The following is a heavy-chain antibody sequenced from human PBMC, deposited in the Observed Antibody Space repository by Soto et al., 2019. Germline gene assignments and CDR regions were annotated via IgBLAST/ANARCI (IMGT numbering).Heavy chain of an antibody. V-gene: IGHV3-7*03. CDR3: ARLRGCSTTSCFGYYGMDV. CDR2: IRQDENEK. D-gene: IGHD2-2*01. CDR1: RFTFSTYW. Sequence: EVQLVESGGGLVQPGGSLRLSCAASRFTFSTYWMTWVRQAPGKGLEWVASIRQDENEKYHVDSVKGRFTISRDNAKNSLYLQMNSLRADDTAVYYCARLRGCSTTSCFGYYGMDVWGLGTTVTVSS. J-gene: IGHJ6*02.